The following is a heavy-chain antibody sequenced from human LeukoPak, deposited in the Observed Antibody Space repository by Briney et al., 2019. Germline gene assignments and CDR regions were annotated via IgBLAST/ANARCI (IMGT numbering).Heavy chain of an antibody. CDR1: GFTFSSYS. J-gene: IGHJ4*02. V-gene: IGHV3-21*01. CDR3: ARDGSGSYRNPDY. Sequence: TGGSLRLSCAASGFTFSSYSMNWVRQAPGKGLEWVSSISSSSSYIYYADSVKGRFTISRDNAKNSLCLQMNSLRAEDTAVYYCARDGSGSYRNPDYWGQGTLVTVSS. D-gene: IGHD1-26*01. CDR2: ISSSSSYI.